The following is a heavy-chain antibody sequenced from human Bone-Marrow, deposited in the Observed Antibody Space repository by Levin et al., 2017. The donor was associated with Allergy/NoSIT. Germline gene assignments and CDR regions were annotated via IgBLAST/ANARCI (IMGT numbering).Heavy chain of an antibody. Sequence: GESLKISCKGSGYSFTSYWIGWVRQMPGKGLEWMGIIYPGDSDTRYSPSFQGQVTISADKSISTAYLQWSSLKASDTAMYYCARQHQLLWFRESQYAFDIWGQGTMVTVSS. CDR3: ARQHQLLWFRESQYAFDI. CDR2: IYPGDSDT. V-gene: IGHV5-51*01. CDR1: GYSFTSYW. D-gene: IGHD3-10*01. J-gene: IGHJ3*02.